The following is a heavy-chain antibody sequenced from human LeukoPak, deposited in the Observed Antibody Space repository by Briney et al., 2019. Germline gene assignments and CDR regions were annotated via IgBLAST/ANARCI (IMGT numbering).Heavy chain of an antibody. D-gene: IGHD2-15*01. Sequence: PGRSLRLSCAASGFTFDDYAMLVLPQAPGKGLEGGSGIGWNSGSIGYADSVKGRFTISRDNAKNSLYLQMNSLRAEDTALYYCAKVGRGYYYMDVWGKGTTVTVSS. CDR1: GFTFDDYA. V-gene: IGHV3-9*01. J-gene: IGHJ6*03. CDR2: IGWNSGSI. CDR3: AKVGRGYYYMDV.